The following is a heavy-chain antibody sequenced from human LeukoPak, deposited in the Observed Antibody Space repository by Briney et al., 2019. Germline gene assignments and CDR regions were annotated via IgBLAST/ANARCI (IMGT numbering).Heavy chain of an antibody. D-gene: IGHD3-22*01. CDR1: GFTFSSYW. CDR3: AREIDYDSSGYYGPVDAFDI. Sequence: PGGSLRLSCAASGFTFSSYWMSWARQAPGKGLEWVANIKQDGSEKYYVDSVKGRFTISRDNAKNSLYLQMNSLRAEDTAVYYCAREIDYDSSGYYGPVDAFDIWGQGTMVTVSS. V-gene: IGHV3-7*01. CDR2: IKQDGSEK. J-gene: IGHJ3*02.